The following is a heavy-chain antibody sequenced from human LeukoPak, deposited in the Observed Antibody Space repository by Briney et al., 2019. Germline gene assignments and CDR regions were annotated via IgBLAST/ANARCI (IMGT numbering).Heavy chain of an antibody. D-gene: IGHD2-15*01. CDR3: ARGNVVYFDY. CDR1: GFTFSSYA. J-gene: IGHJ4*02. V-gene: IGHV3-30-3*01. CDR2: ISYDGSNK. Sequence: PGGSLRLSCAASGFTFSSYAMHWVRQAPGKGLEWVAVISYDGSNKYYADSVKGRFTISRDNSKNTLYLQMNSLRAEDTAVYYCARGNVVYFDYWGQGTLVTVSS.